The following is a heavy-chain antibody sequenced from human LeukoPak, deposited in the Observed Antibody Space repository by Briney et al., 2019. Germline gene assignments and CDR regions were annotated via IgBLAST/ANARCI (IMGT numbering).Heavy chain of an antibody. V-gene: IGHV4-34*01. D-gene: IGHD6-19*01. CDR1: GGSFSGYY. CDR3: ARGRIAVAGTSYYYMDV. CDR2: INHSGST. J-gene: IGHJ6*03. Sequence: SETLSLTCAVYGGSFSGYYWSWIRQPPGKGLEWIGEINHSGSTNYNPSLKSRVTISVDTSKNQCSLKLSSVTAADTAVYYCARGRIAVAGTSYYYMDVWGKGTTVTVSS.